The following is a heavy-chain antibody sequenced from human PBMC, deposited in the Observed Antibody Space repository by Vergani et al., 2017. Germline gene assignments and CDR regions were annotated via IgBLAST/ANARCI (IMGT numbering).Heavy chain of an antibody. V-gene: IGHV4-4*07. CDR2: LCPSGST. Sequence: QVQMQESGPGLVKTSETLSLTCSASGAPISYWCWSWLRQPAGKGLEWIGRLCPSGSTNYKPSRKSRVTMSIDTSKNQFSLKLTSVTAADTAVYYCATGAGTFDIGGQGTLVTVSS. D-gene: IGHD1-14*01. J-gene: IGHJ4*02. CDR1: GAPISYWC. CDR3: ATGAGTFDI.